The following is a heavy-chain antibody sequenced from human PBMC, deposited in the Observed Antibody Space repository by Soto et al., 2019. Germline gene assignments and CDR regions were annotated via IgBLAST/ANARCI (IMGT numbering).Heavy chain of an antibody. CDR1: GFTFSSYW. D-gene: IGHD3-3*01. CDR3: ARDGYYDFWGGYYYYGMDV. Sequence: GGSLRLSCAASGFTFSSYWMHWVRQAPGKGLVWVSRINSDGSSTSYADSVKGRFTISRDNAKNTLYLQMNSLRAEDTAVYYCARDGYYDFWGGYYYYGMDVWGQGTTVTVSS. CDR2: INSDGSST. V-gene: IGHV3-74*01. J-gene: IGHJ6*02.